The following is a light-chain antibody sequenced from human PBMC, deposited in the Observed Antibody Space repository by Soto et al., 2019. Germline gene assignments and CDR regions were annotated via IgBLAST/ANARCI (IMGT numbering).Light chain of an antibody. CDR1: QSISSW. V-gene: IGKV1-5*01. CDR2: DAS. Sequence: DIQMTQSPSTLSASVGDGVAITCRASQSISSWLAWYQQKPGKAPKLLIYDASSLESGVPSRFSGSGSGTEFTLTISSLQPDDFATYYCQQYNSYSTFGGGTKVAIK. J-gene: IGKJ4*01. CDR3: QQYNSYST.